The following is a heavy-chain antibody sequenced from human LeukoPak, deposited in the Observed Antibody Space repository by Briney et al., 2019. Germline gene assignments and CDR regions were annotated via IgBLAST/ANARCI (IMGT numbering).Heavy chain of an antibody. CDR1: GFTFSSYA. CDR2: ISHSGGST. CDR3: AKQASSHLEAYFDY. V-gene: IGHV3-23*01. D-gene: IGHD6-13*01. J-gene: IGHJ4*02. Sequence: PGGSLRLSCAASGFTFSSYAMSWVRQAPGKGLEWVSAISHSGGSTYYADSVKGRFTVSRDNSKNTLCLQMNSLRAEDTAVYYCAKQASSHLEAYFDYWGQGTLVTVSS.